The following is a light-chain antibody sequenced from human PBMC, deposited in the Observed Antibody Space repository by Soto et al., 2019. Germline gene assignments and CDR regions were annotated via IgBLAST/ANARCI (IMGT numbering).Light chain of an antibody. CDR2: GAS. Sequence: EIVMTQSPATLSVSPGERATLSCRASQSVSSNLDWYQQKPGQAPRLLIYGASTRATGIPARFSGSGSGTEFTLSISGLQSEDFAVYYCQQYNNWPLTFGGGTNVEIK. J-gene: IGKJ4*02. CDR3: QQYNNWPLT. V-gene: IGKV3-15*01. CDR1: QSVSSN.